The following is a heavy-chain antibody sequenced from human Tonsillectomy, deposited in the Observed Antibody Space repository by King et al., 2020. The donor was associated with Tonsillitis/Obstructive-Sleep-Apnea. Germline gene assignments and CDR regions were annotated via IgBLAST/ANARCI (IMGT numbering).Heavy chain of an antibody. Sequence: VQLVESGGGLVKPGGSLRLSCAASGFTFSDYYMSWIRQAPGRGLEWVSSIRSSSAYTNYADSVRGRFTISRDNAKNSLYLQMNSLRDEDTAVYYCARTEDYYYMDVWGKGTTVTSP. J-gene: IGHJ6*03. V-gene: IGHV3-11*05. CDR3: ARTEDYYYMDV. CDR2: IRSSSAYT. CDR1: GFTFSDYY.